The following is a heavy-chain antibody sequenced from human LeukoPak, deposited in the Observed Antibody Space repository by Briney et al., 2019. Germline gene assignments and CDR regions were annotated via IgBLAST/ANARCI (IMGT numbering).Heavy chain of an antibody. D-gene: IGHD1-1*01. V-gene: IGHV3-23*01. CDR3: AKQGYQLEFDY. CDR2: IIGSGGST. J-gene: IGHJ4*02. CDR1: TFTFSSLS. Sequence: PAGSLRLSSAASTFTFSSLSMSWVRHPPGKGLEWVSAIIGSGGSTYYADSGKGRFNICRDNSKNTLYLQMNSLRGEETAVYYCAKQGYQLEFDYWGQGTLVTVSS.